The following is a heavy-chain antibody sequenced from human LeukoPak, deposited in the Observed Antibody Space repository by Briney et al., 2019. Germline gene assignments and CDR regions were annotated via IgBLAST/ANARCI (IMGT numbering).Heavy chain of an antibody. D-gene: IGHD6-13*01. Sequence: SETLSLTCTVSGGSISSYYWSWIRQPPGKGLEWIGYIYYSGSTNYNPSLESRVTISVDTSENQFSLNLSSVTAADTAVYYCAGQWSSSSHFDYWGQGTLVTVSS. CDR1: GGSISSYY. J-gene: IGHJ4*02. V-gene: IGHV4-59*08. CDR3: AGQWSSSSHFDY. CDR2: IYYSGST.